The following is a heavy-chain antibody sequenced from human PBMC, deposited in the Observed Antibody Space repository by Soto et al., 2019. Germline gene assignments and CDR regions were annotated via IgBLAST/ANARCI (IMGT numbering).Heavy chain of an antibody. CDR2: IYSSGST. CDR1: GGSISSYY. D-gene: IGHD6-19*01. J-gene: IGHJ4*02. CDR3: ARRYSSGWIFDY. Sequence: PSETLSLTCTVSGGSISSYYGSWIRQPPGKGLEWIGYIYSSGSTNYNPSLKSRVTISVDTSKNQFSLKLNSVTAADTAVYYCARRYSSGWIFDYWGQGTLVTVSS. V-gene: IGHV4-59*08.